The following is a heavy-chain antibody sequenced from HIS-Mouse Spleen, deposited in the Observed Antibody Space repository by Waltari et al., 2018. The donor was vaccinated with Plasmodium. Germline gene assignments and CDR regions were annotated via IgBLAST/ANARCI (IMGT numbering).Heavy chain of an antibody. D-gene: IGHD2-15*01. CDR3: ARGVGYCSGGSCDHYFDY. J-gene: IGHJ4*02. CDR1: GGSFSGYY. Sequence: QVQLQQWGAGLLKPSETLSLTCAVYGGSFSGYYWRWTRQPPGKWLEWIGEINHSGSTNYNPSLKSRVTISVDTSKNQFSLKLSSVTAADTAVYYCARGVGYCSGGSCDHYFDYWGQGTLVTVSS. V-gene: IGHV4-34*01. CDR2: INHSGST.